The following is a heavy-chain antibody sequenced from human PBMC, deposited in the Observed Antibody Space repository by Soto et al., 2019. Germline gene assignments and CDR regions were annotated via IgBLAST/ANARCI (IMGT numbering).Heavy chain of an antibody. J-gene: IGHJ3*02. V-gene: IGHV3-49*04. CDR3: TRVAVAFDI. Sequence: SGGSLRLSCTASGFTFGDYAMSWVRQAPGKGLEWVGFIRSKAYGGTTEYAASVKGRFTISRDDSKSIAYLQMNSLKTEDTAVYYCTRVAVAFDIWGQGTMVTVSS. CDR1: GFTFGDYA. CDR2: IRSKAYGGTT.